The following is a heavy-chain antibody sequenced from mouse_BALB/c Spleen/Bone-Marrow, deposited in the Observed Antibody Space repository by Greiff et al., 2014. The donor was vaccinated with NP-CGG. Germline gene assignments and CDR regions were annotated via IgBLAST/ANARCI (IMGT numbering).Heavy chain of an antibody. Sequence: VQLQQSRTQLLARETTVKISCKATGYTFSSYWIDWVKQRPGHGLEWIGEILPRSGSINYNENFKGKATFTVDTSSNTDYMKRGSLTSEDYAVYYCARWRGYFDDWGQGTPPTVSS. J-gene: IGHJ2*01. CDR1: GYTFSSYW. V-gene: IGHV1-9*01. CDR3: ARWRGYFDD. CDR2: ILPRSGSI.